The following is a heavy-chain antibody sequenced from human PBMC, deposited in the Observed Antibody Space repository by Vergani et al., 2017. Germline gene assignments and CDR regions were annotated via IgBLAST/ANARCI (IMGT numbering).Heavy chain of an antibody. V-gene: IGHV3-23*04. J-gene: IGHJ6*02. CDR3: AKGRSDTNYYGMDV. CDR1: GFTFDDYA. CDR2: ISGIGGST. Sequence: EVQLVESGGGLVQPGRSLRLSCAASGFTFDDYAMHWVRQAPGKGLEWVSGISGIGGSTYYADSVKGRFTISRDNSKNTLYLQMNGLRAEDTAVVYCAKGRSDTNYYGMDVWGQGTTVTVSS. D-gene: IGHD3-3*01.